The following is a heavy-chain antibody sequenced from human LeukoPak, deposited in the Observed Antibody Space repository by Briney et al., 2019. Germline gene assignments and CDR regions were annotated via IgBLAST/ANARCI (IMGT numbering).Heavy chain of an antibody. J-gene: IGHJ1*01. CDR1: GGTFSSYA. V-gene: IGHV1-69*05. Sequence: ASVKVSCKASGGTFSSYAMSWVRQAPGQGLEWMGRIIPIFGTANYAQKFQGRVTITTDESTSTAYMELSSLRSEDTAVYYCARGTYVWGSHEYFQHWGQGTLVTVSS. D-gene: IGHD3-16*01. CDR3: ARGTYVWGSHEYFQH. CDR2: IIPIFGTA.